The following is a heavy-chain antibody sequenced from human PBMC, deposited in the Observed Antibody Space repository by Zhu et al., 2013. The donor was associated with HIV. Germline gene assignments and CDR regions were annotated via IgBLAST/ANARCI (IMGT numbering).Heavy chain of an antibody. CDR3: ARVVNYNSGYYPNNWFDP. CDR2: MNPNSGNT. D-gene: IGHD3-22*01. J-gene: IGHJ5*02. CDR1: GYTFTSYD. V-gene: IGHV1-8*01. Sequence: QVQLVQSGAEVKKPGASVKVSCKASGYTFTSYDINWVRQATGRGLEWMGWMNPNSGNTGYAQKFQGRVTMTRNTSISTAYMELSSLRSEDTAVYYCARVVNYNSGYYPNNWFDPWGQGTLVTVSS.